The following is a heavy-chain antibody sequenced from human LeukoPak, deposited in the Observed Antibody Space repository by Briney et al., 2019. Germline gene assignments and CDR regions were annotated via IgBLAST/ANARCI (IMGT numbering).Heavy chain of an antibody. CDR2: IKQDGGEF. CDR1: GFMFDDYG. Sequence: GGSLRLSCAASGFMFDDYGMSWVRQAPGEGLEWVANIKQDGGEFYYVDAVKGRFTISRDNAKNSLYLQMNRLRVDDTAVYYCARARGYSYNPLFDYWGQGTLVTVSS. V-gene: IGHV3-7*04. D-gene: IGHD5-18*01. J-gene: IGHJ4*02. CDR3: ARARGYSYNPLFDY.